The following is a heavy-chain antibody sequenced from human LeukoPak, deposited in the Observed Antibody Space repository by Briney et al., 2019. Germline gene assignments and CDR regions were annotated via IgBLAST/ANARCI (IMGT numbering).Heavy chain of an antibody. CDR2: IYNDGSST. Sequence: GGSLRLSCAASGFTFSHYWMHWVRQAPGKGLVWVSRIYNDGSSTSYADSVKGRFTISRDNAKSTLYLQMNSLRAEDTAVYYCARVRGGSGRSYAADAFDIWGQGTMVTVSS. J-gene: IGHJ3*02. V-gene: IGHV3-74*01. CDR1: GFTFSHYW. D-gene: IGHD1-26*01. CDR3: ARVRGGSGRSYAADAFDI.